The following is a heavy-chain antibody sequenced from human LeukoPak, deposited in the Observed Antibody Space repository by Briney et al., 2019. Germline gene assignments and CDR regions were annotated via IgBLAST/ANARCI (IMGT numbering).Heavy chain of an antibody. CDR3: ARDGPDIVVVPAAGPIDWFDP. D-gene: IGHD2-2*01. J-gene: IGHJ5*02. V-gene: IGHV1-2*02. CDR1: GYTFTGYY. CDR2: INPNSGGT. Sequence: ASVKVSCKASGYTFTGYYMHWVRQAPGQGLEWMGWINPNSGGTNYAQKFQGRVIMTRDTSISTAYMELSRLRSDDTAVYYCARDGPDIVVVPAAGPIDWFDPWGQGTLVTVSS.